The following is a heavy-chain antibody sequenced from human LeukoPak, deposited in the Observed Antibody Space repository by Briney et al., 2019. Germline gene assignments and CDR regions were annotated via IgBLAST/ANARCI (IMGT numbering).Heavy chain of an antibody. CDR2: INSDGSNT. CDR3: AAAEAGT. J-gene: IGHJ5*02. V-gene: IGHV3-74*01. CDR1: GFTFRCYW. Sequence: SGGSLRLSCAASGFTFRCYWMHCVRQAPGKGLVWVSRINSDGSNTNYADSVKSRFTISRDNAKNTLYPQMDSLRADDTAVYYWAAAEAGTWGQGTLVTVSS. D-gene: IGHD6-19*01.